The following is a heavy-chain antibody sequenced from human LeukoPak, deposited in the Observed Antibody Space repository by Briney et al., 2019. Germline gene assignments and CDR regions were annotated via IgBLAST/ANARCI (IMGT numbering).Heavy chain of an antibody. Sequence: SETLSLTCAVSGYSISSGYYWGWIRQPPGKGLEWIGSIYHSGSTYYNPSLKSRVTISVDTSKNQFSLKLSSVTAADTAVYYCARGYNWFDPWGQGTLVTVSS. J-gene: IGHJ5*02. V-gene: IGHV4-38-2*01. CDR3: ARGYNWFDP. CDR1: GYSISSGYY. CDR2: IYHSGST. D-gene: IGHD6-13*01.